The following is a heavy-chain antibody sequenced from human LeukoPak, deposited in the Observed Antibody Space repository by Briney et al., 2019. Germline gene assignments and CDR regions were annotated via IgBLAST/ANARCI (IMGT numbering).Heavy chain of an antibody. CDR2: IYYTGST. CDR1: GGSIDDYY. J-gene: IGHJ4*02. D-gene: IGHD2-21*02. V-gene: IGHV4-59*01. Sequence: SETLSLTCTVSGGSIDDYYWSWIRQPPGKGLEWIGYIYYTGSTSYNPFLQSRLTISIDTSKTQFSLRLTSVTAADTAVYFCARGVTQWGQGTLVTVSS. CDR3: ARGVTQ.